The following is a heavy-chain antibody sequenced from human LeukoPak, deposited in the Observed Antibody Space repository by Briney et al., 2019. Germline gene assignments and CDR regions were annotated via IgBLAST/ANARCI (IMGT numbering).Heavy chain of an antibody. Sequence: PGGSLRLSCSASGFTFSSYAMHWVRQAPGKGLEYVSAISSNGGSTYYADSVKGRFTISRDNSKNTLYLQMNSLSSEDTAVYYCAKSMGSSSAYRFEYWGQGTLVTVSS. J-gene: IGHJ4*02. V-gene: IGHV3-64*04. CDR3: AKSMGSSSAYRFEY. CDR1: GFTFSSYA. D-gene: IGHD6-13*01. CDR2: ISSNGGST.